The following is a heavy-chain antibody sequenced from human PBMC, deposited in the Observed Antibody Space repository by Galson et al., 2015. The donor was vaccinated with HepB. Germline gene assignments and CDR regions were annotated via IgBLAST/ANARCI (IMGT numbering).Heavy chain of an antibody. CDR3: ARAPSAVAVVPEGNWFDP. V-gene: IGHV1-46*04. Sequence: SVKVSCKASGYTFTSYYMHWVRQAPGQGLEWMGIINPSGGSTSYAQKLQGRVTMTRDTSTSTVYMELSSLRSEDTAVYYCARAPSAVAVVPEGNWFDPWGQGTLVTVSS. J-gene: IGHJ5*02. CDR2: INPSGGST. CDR1: GYTFTSYY. D-gene: IGHD6-19*01.